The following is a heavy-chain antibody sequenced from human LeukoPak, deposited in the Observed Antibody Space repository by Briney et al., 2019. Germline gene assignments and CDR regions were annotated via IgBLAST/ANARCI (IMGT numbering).Heavy chain of an antibody. D-gene: IGHD1-26*01. CDR2: IRYDGSNK. J-gene: IGHJ5*02. V-gene: IGHV3-30*02. Sequence: GGSLRLSCAASGFTFSSYGMHWVRQASGKGLEWVAFIRYDGSNKYYADSVKGRFTISRDNSKNTLYLQMNSLRAEDTAVYYCARMSQPHIVGAEYNWFDPWGQGTLVTVSS. CDR3: ARMSQPHIVGAEYNWFDP. CDR1: GFTFSSYG.